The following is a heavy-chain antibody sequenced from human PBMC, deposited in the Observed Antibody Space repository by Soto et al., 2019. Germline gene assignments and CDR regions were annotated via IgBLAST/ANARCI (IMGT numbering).Heavy chain of an antibody. Sequence: KASETLSLTCTVSGGSISSGDYYWSWIRQPPGKGLEWIGYIYYSGSTYYNPSLKSRVTISVDTSKNQFSLKLSSVTAADTAVYYCARGDSFPVRENWFDPSGQGTLVTVS. CDR3: ARGDSFPVRENWFDP. CDR2: IYYSGST. J-gene: IGHJ5*02. V-gene: IGHV4-30-4*01. CDR1: GGSISSGDYY. D-gene: IGHD3-9*01.